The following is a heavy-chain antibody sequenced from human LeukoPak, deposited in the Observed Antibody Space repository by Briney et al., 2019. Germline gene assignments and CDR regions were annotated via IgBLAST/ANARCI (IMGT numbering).Heavy chain of an antibody. CDR1: GCTFSSYA. Sequence: SVKVSCKASGCTFSSYAISWVRQAPGQGLEWMGGIIPIFGTANYAQKFQGRVTITADESTSTAYMELSSLRSEDTAVYYCARVRCGGDCYFDYWGQGTLVTVSS. D-gene: IGHD2-21*02. V-gene: IGHV1-69*01. J-gene: IGHJ4*02. CDR2: IIPIFGTA. CDR3: ARVRCGGDCYFDY.